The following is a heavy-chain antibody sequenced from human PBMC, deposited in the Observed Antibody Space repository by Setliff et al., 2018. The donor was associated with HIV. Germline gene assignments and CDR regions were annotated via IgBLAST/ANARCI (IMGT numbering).Heavy chain of an antibody. D-gene: IGHD3-16*01. V-gene: IGHV4-61*09. J-gene: IGHJ4*02. Sequence: PSETLSLTCSVSGGSIRSGSYYWSWIRQPAGKGLEWIGHIYSTGSTRYNPSLESRLTISVDTSKNQFSLKLSSVTAADAAVYYCARRTLITGYDYWGQGTLVTVSS. CDR2: IYSTGST. CDR1: GGSIRSGSYY. CDR3: ARRTLITGYDY.